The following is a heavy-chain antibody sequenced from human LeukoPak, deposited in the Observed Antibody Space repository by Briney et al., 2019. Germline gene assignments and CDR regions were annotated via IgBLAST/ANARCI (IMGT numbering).Heavy chain of an antibody. CDR3: ARTKRGSDY. CDR1: GYTFTGYY. D-gene: IGHD3-10*01. J-gene: IGHJ4*02. CDR2: INPNSGGT. Sequence: GASVKVSCKASGYTFTGYYMHGVRQAPGQGLEWMGWINPNSGGTNYAQKFQGWVTMTRDTSTSTVYMELSSLRSEDTAVYYCARTKRGSDYWGQGTLVTVSS. V-gene: IGHV1-2*04.